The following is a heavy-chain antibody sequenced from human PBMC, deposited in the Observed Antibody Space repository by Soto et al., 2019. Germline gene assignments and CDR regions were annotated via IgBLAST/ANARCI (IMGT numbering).Heavy chain of an antibody. V-gene: IGHV4-34*01. J-gene: IGHJ6*03. CDR3: ARVSVPAADRYYYYYYMDV. CDR1: GGSFSGYY. Sequence: SETLSLTCAVYGGSFSGYYWSWIRQPPGKGLEWIGEINHSGSTNYNPSLKSRVTISVDTSKNQFSLKLSSVTAADTSVYYCARVSVPAADRYYYYYYMDVWGKGTTVTVSS. CDR2: INHSGST. D-gene: IGHD2-2*01.